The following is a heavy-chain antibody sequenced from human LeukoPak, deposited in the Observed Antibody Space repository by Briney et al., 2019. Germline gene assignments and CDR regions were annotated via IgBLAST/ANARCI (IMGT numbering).Heavy chain of an antibody. CDR1: GFTFSSYA. D-gene: IGHD3-10*01. J-gene: IGHJ4*02. CDR2: ISGSGGST. CDR3: AKASMVRGVITFDY. Sequence: GGSLRLSCAASGFTFSSYAVSWVRQAPGKGLEWVSAISGSGGSTYYADSVKGRFTISRDSSKNTLYLQMNSLRAEDTAVYYCAKASMVRGVITFDYWGQGTLVTVSS. V-gene: IGHV3-23*01.